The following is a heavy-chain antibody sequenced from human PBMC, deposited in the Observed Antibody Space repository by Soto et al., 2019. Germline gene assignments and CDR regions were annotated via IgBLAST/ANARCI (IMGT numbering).Heavy chain of an antibody. CDR3: ASLKLGYSTFDP. V-gene: IGHV4-30-4*08. Sequence: SETLSLTCTVSGGTIISGGYYWSWIRQHPGKGLEWIGYIYYSGSTYYNPSLKSRVTISVDTSKNQFSLKLSSVTAADTAVYYCASLKLGYSTFDPWGQGTLVTVSS. D-gene: IGHD5-18*01. J-gene: IGHJ5*02. CDR1: GGTIISGGYY. CDR2: IYYSGST.